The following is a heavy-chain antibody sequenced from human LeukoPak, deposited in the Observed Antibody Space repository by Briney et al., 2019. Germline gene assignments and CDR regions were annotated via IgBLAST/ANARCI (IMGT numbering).Heavy chain of an antibody. CDR1: GSRFDDHG. CDR3: ARGDSSGWYFDD. D-gene: IGHD6-19*01. Sequence: PGGSLRLSCTAPGSRFDDHGMAWVRQVPGKGLEWVCGINWNGGSTGYADSVKGRFTISRDNAKNPLYLQMNSLRADDTALYYCARGDSSGWYFDDWGQGTLVTVSS. V-gene: IGHV3-20*04. CDR2: INWNGGST. J-gene: IGHJ4*02.